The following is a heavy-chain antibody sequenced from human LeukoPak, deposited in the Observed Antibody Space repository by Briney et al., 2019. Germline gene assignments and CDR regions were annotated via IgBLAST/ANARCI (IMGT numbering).Heavy chain of an antibody. Sequence: GASVKVSCKASGGTFSSYAISWVRQAPGQGLEWMGRIIPILGIANYAQKFQGRVTITADKSTSTAYMELSSLRSEDTAVYYCARDFWSGYYAATDYYFDYWGQGTLVTAYS. CDR2: IIPILGIA. J-gene: IGHJ4*02. V-gene: IGHV1-69*04. CDR3: ARDFWSGYYAATDYYFDY. CDR1: GGTFSSYA. D-gene: IGHD3-3*01.